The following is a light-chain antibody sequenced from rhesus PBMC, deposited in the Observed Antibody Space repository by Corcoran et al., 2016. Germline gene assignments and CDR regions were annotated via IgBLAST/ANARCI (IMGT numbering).Light chain of an antibody. Sequence: QAALTQPPSVSGSPGQSVTISCTGTSSDIGGYNYVSWYQQHPGKAPKLMIYDVSKRPSWVSDRSSGSKSGNTASLTISGLQAEDEADYYCSSYAGSNTFIFGAGTRLTVL. CDR2: DVS. CDR1: SSDIGGYNY. V-gene: IGLV2-23*01. J-gene: IGLJ1*01. CDR3: SSYAGSNTFI.